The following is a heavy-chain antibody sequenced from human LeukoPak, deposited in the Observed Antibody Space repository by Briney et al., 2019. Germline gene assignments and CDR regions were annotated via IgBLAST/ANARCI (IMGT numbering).Heavy chain of an antibody. D-gene: IGHD6-13*01. V-gene: IGHV3-23*01. CDR2: ISDNT. J-gene: IGHJ4*02. Sequence: PGGSLRLSCAASGFTFTTYGMSWVRQAPGKGLEWISTISDNTYYADSVKGRFTTSRDNSKNTLYLQMDSLSAEDTAIYYCAKRAASGTKHFEFWGQGTLVTVSS. CDR1: GFTFTTYG. CDR3: AKRAASGTKHFEF.